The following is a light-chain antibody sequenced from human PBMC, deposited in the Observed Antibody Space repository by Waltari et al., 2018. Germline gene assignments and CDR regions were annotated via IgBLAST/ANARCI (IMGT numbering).Light chain of an antibody. CDR1: QSVSTNF. CDR2: GAS. CDR3: QQYGASPYT. Sequence: ETVLTQSPGTLSLSPGERATLPCRASQSVSTNFLAWYQQKAGQAPRLLIYGASRRATGIPDRFSGSGSGTDFTLMISRLEPEDFAVYYCQQYGASPYTFGQGTKLEIK. J-gene: IGKJ2*01. V-gene: IGKV3-20*01.